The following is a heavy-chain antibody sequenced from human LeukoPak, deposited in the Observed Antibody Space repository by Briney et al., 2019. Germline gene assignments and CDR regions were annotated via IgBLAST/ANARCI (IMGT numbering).Heavy chain of an antibody. D-gene: IGHD3-10*01. J-gene: IGHJ6*02. CDR3: ARDQESDHYTPYGMDV. Sequence: GGSLRLSCAASGFTVSSNYMNWVRQAPGKGLEWVSIIYSGGSTYYADSVKGRFTISRDNSKNTLYLQMNSLRADDTAVYYCARDQESDHYTPYGMDVWGQGTTVTVSS. CDR2: IYSGGST. V-gene: IGHV3-53*01. CDR1: GFTVSSNY.